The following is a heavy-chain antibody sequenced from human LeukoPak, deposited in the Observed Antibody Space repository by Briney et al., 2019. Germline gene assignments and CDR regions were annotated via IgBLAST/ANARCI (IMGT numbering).Heavy chain of an antibody. Sequence: GGSLRLSCAASGLTISDSWIHWVRQVPGKGLEWVSVIYSGGSTYYADSVKGRFTISRDNSKNTLYLQMNSLRAEDTAVYYCASSMVTANFDYWGQGTLVTVSS. CDR2: IYSGGST. CDR1: GLTISDSW. J-gene: IGHJ4*02. CDR3: ASSMVTANFDY. V-gene: IGHV3-53*01. D-gene: IGHD2-21*02.